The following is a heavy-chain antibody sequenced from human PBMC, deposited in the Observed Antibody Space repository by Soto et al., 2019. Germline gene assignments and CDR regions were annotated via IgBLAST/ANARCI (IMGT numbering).Heavy chain of an antibody. D-gene: IGHD2-15*01. Sequence: LSLTCTVSGGSISSYYWSWIRQPAVKGLEWIGRIYTSGSTNYNPSLKSRVTMSVDTSKNQFSLKLSSVTAADTAVYYCARDREEYCSGGSCYSLWFDPWGQGTLVTSPQ. V-gene: IGHV4-4*07. CDR2: IYTSGST. CDR3: ARDREEYCSGGSCYSLWFDP. J-gene: IGHJ5*02. CDR1: GGSISSYY.